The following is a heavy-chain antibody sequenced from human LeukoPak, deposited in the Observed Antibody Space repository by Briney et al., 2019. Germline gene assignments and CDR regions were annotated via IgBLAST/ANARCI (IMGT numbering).Heavy chain of an antibody. D-gene: IGHD3-16*02. CDR2: IIPILGIA. J-gene: IGHJ4*02. Sequence: GASVKVSCKASGGTFSSYAISWVRQAPGQGLEWMGRIIPILGIANYAQKFQGRVTITADKSTSTAYMELSSLRSGDTAVYYCARGYDYVWGSYRNISIIPFDYWGQGTLVTVSS. V-gene: IGHV1-69*04. CDR3: ARGYDYVWGSYRNISIIPFDY. CDR1: GGTFSSYA.